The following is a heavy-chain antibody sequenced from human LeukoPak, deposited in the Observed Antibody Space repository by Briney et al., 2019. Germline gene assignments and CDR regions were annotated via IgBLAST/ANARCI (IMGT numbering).Heavy chain of an antibody. J-gene: IGHJ4*02. D-gene: IGHD3-10*01. CDR1: GYTFTSYG. Sequence: RASVKVSCKASGYTFTSYGISWVRQAPGQGLEWMGWISAYNGSTNYAQKLQGRVTMTTDTSTSTAYMELRSLRSDDTAVYYCARDSASVVRGVIMPDYWGQGTLVTVSS. CDR3: ARDSASVVRGVIMPDY. CDR2: ISAYNGST. V-gene: IGHV1-18*01.